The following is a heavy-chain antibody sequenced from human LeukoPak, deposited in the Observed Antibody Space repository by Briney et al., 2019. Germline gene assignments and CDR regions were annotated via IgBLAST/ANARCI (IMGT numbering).Heavy chain of an antibody. Sequence: ASVKVSCKASGYTFTSYGLTWVRQAPGQGLEWMGIINPSGGSTSYAQKFQGRVTMTRDTSTSTVYMELSSLRSEDTAVYYCARDRGSKRVAYCGGDCYIGYFDLWGRGTLVTVSS. CDR2: INPSGGST. CDR1: GYTFTSYG. D-gene: IGHD2-21*02. J-gene: IGHJ2*01. V-gene: IGHV1-46*01. CDR3: ARDRGSKRVAYCGGDCYIGYFDL.